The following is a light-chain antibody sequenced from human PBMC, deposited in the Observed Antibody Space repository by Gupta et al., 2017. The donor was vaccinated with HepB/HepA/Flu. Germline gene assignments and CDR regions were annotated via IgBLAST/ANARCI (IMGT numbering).Light chain of an antibody. CDR1: QSVSTS. V-gene: IGKV3-11*01. CDR2: DAS. J-gene: IGKJ1*01. Sequence: PGERATLSCRASQSVSTSLAWYQHKPGQAPRLLVYDASIRATGVPARFTGSGSGTDFTLTISSLVPGDSAVYFCRQRSNSWAFGQGTKVEIK. CDR3: RQRSNSWA.